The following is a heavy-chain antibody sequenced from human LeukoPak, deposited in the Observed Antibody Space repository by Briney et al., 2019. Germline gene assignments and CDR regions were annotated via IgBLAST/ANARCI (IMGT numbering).Heavy chain of an antibody. CDR3: ARGPYSYDSSGAFDI. J-gene: IGHJ3*02. D-gene: IGHD3-22*01. CDR2: IYYSGST. V-gene: IGHV4-39*07. Sequence: SETLSLTCTVSGGSISSSSYYWGWLRQPPGKGLEWIGSIYYSGSTYYNPSLKSRVTISVDTSKNQFSLKLSSVTAADTAVYFCARGPYSYDSSGAFDIWGQGTMVTVSS. CDR1: GGSISSSSYY.